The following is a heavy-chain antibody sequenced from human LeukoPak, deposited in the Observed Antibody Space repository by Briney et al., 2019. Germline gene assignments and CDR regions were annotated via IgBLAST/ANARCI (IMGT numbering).Heavy chain of an antibody. CDR1: GFTFSSYW. CDR3: ARGSERDGYRLDY. CDR2: IKQDGSEK. D-gene: IGHD5-24*01. J-gene: IGHJ4*02. V-gene: IGHV3-7*01. Sequence: PGGSLRLSCAASGFTFSSYWMSWVRQAPGKGLEWVANIKQDGSEKYYVDSVKGRFTISRDNAKNSLYLQMNSLRAEDTAVYYCARGSERDGYRLDYWGQGTLVTVSS.